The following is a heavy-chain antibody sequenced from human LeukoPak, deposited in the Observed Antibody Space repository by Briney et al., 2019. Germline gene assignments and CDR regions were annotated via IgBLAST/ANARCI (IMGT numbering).Heavy chain of an antibody. D-gene: IGHD2-2*01. V-gene: IGHV1-8*02. J-gene: IGHJ6*02. CDR3: ARWDCSSTSCYSTDYYYGMDV. CDR2: MNPNSGNT. CDR1: GYTFTSYY. Sequence: ASVKVSCKASGYTFTSYYMHWVRQAPGQGLEWMGWMNPNSGNTGYAQKFRGRVTMTRNTSISTAHMELSSLRSEDTAVYYCARWDCSSTSCYSTDYYYGMDVWGQGTTVTVSS.